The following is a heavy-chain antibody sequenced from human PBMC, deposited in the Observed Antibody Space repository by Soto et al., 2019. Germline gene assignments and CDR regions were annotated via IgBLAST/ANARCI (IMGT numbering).Heavy chain of an antibody. CDR1: GDSGGFISSSSYH. V-gene: IGHV4-39*07. D-gene: IGHD6-19*01. J-gene: IGHJ5*02. Sequence: PSETLSLTCTVSGDSGGFISSSSYHWGWIRQPPGKGLEWIGYIYYSGSTYYNPSLKSRVTISVDTSKNQFSLKLSSVTAADTAVYYCARVIQPWAVAMSNWFDPWCQGTLVTVSS. CDR2: IYYSGST. CDR3: ARVIQPWAVAMSNWFDP.